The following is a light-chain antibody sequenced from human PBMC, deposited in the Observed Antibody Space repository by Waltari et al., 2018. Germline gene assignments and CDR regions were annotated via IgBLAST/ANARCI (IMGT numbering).Light chain of an antibody. CDR3: NSYAGSNNFPFV. V-gene: IGLV2-8*01. CDR1: SRDVGGYNY. J-gene: IGLJ1*01. Sequence: QSALTQPPSASGSPGQSVTIPCTGTSRDVGGYNYVSWYQQPPGKPPKLMIYDVSKRPTGVPDRFSGSKSGNTASLTVSGLQAEDEADYYCNSYAGSNNFPFVLGTGTKVTVL. CDR2: DVS.